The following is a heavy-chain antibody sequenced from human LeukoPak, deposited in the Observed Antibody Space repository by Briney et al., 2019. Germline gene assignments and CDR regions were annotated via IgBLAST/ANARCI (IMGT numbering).Heavy chain of an antibody. CDR2: ISGSGGST. CDR3: AKDPNVLHDYGGQPPYYFDY. D-gene: IGHD4-23*01. J-gene: IGHJ4*02. CDR1: GFTFSSYG. Sequence: GGSLRLSCAASGFTFSSYGMSWVRQAPGKGLEWVSAISGSGGSTYYADSVKGRFTISRDNSKNTLYLQMNSLRAEDTAVYYCAKDPNVLHDYGGQPPYYFDYWGQGTLVTVSS. V-gene: IGHV3-23*01.